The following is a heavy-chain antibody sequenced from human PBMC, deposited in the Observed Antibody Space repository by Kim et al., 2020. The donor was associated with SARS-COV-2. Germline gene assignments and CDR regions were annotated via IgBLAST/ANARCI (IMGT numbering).Heavy chain of an antibody. V-gene: IGHV4-34*01. CDR1: GGSFSGYY. J-gene: IGHJ6*03. Sequence: SETLSLTCAVYGGSFSGYYWSWIRQPPGKGLEWIGEINHSGSTNYNPSLKSRVTISVDTSKNQFSLKLSSVTAADTAVYYCARGVVVVVAATSYYYMDVWGKGTTVTVSS. CDR3: ARGVVVVVAATSYYYMDV. CDR2: INHSGST. D-gene: IGHD2-15*01.